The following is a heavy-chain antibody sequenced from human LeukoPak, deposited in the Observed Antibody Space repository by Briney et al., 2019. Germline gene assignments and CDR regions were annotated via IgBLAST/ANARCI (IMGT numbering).Heavy chain of an antibody. D-gene: IGHD6-6*01. J-gene: IGHJ6*03. CDR3: AREGGSIAARGGDYYYMDV. V-gene: IGHV3-66*02. CDR1: GFTVSSNY. Sequence: GGSLRLSCAASGFTVSSNYMSWVRQAPGKGLEWVSVIYSGGSTYYADSVKGRFNISRDNSKNTLYLQMNSLRAEDTAVYYCAREGGSIAARGGDYYYMDVWGKGTTVTVSS. CDR2: IYSGGST.